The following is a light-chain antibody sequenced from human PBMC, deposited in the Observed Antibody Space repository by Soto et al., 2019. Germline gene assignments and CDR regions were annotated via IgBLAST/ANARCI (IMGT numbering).Light chain of an antibody. CDR1: QSVDSRF. CDR3: QQYDSSLT. CDR2: GAS. Sequence: EIVLTQSPGSLSLSPGERATLSCRASQSVDSRFFAWYQQRPGQAPRLLIYGASRRATGIPERFTGSGSGTDFTLTISGLEAEDFAVYHCQQYDSSLTFGLGTKVEIK. V-gene: IGKV3-20*01. J-gene: IGKJ1*01.